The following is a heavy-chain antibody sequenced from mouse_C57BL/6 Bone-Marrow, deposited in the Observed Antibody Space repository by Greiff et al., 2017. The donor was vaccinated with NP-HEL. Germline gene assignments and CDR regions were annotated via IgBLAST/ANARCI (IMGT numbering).Heavy chain of an antibody. V-gene: IGHV7-1*01. D-gene: IGHD2-10*02. J-gene: IGHJ3*01. CDR3: AREYGNYESGFAY. CDR1: GFTFSVFY. Sequence: EVMLVESGGGLVQSGRSLRLSCATSGFTFSVFYMEWVRQAPGQGLEWIGASRHKANDYTTEYSASVKGRFIVSRDTSQSILYLQMNALRAEDTAIYYCAREYGNYESGFAYWGQGTLVTVSA. CDR2: SRHKANDYTT.